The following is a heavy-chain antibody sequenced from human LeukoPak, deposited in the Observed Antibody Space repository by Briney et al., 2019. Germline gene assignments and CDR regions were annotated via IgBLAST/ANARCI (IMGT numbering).Heavy chain of an antibody. D-gene: IGHD3-22*01. CDR2: ISAYNGNT. Sequence: ASVTVSFRASGYTFTIYGISWVRQAPGQGLEWMGWISAYNGNTNYAQKLQGRVTMTTDTSTSTAYMELRSLRSDDTAVYYCARDRGRDTMTWQGYFDYWGQGTLVTVSS. V-gene: IGHV1-18*01. CDR3: ARDRGRDTMTWQGYFDY. J-gene: IGHJ4*02. CDR1: GYTFTIYG.